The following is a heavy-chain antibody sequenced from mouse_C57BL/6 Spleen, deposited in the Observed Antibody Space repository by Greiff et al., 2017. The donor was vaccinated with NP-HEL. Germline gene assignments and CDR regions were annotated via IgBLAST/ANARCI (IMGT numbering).Heavy chain of an antibody. D-gene: IGHD2-10*01. CDR3: ARDAYPGAY. CDR2: ISDGGSYT. Sequence: EVKLVESGGGLVKPGGSLKLSCAASGFTFSSYAMSWVRQTPEKRLEWVATISDGGSYTYYPDNVKGRFTISRDNAKNNLYLQMSHLKSEDTAMYYCARDAYPGAYWGQGTLVTVSA. CDR1: GFTFSSYA. V-gene: IGHV5-4*01. J-gene: IGHJ3*01.